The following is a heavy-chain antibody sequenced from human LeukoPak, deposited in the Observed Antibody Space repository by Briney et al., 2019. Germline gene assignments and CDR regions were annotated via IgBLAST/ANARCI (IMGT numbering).Heavy chain of an antibody. CDR3: ARGVIAVAYLYYYYYGMDV. CDR1: GGSFSGYY. D-gene: IGHD6-19*01. CDR2: INHSGST. V-gene: IGHV4-34*01. Sequence: PSETLSLTCAVYGGSFSGYYWSWTRQPPGKGLEWIGEINHSGSTNYNPSLKSRVTISVDTSKNQFSLKLSSVTAADTAVYYCARGVIAVAYLYYYYYGMDVWGQGTTVTVSS. J-gene: IGHJ6*02.